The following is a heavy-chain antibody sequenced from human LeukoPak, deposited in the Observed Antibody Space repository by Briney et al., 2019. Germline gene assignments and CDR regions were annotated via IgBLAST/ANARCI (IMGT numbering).Heavy chain of an antibody. D-gene: IGHD1-26*01. Sequence: SETLSLTCTVSGGSISSYYWSWIRQPPGKGLEWIGYIYYSGSTNYNPSLKSRVTISVDTSKNQFSLKLGSVTAADTAVYYCARRGGYGATYFDYWGQGTLVTVSS. J-gene: IGHJ4*02. V-gene: IGHV4-59*01. CDR1: GGSISSYY. CDR2: IYYSGST. CDR3: ARRGGYGATYFDY.